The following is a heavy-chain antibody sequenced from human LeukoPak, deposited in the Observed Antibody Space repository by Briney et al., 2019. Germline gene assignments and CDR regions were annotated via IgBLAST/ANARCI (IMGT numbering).Heavy chain of an antibody. J-gene: IGHJ4*02. Sequence: ASVKVSCKASRYTFTGYYMHWVRQAPGQGLEWMGWINPNSGGTNYAQKFQGRVTMTRDTSISTAYMELSRLRSDDTAVYYCARGGSRYCSSTSCYSAFDYWGQGTLVTVSS. D-gene: IGHD2-2*02. CDR3: ARGGSRYCSSTSCYSAFDY. CDR1: RYTFTGYY. V-gene: IGHV1-2*02. CDR2: INPNSGGT.